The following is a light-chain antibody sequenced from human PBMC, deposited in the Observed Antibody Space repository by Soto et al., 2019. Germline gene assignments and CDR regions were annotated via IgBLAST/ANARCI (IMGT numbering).Light chain of an antibody. CDR3: QQYDTWWT. V-gene: IGKV3-15*01. CDR1: QNVTRS. Sequence: EIVVTQSPVTLSVSPGDRATLSCTASQNVTRSLAWYQQKPGQSPRLLIYDTSIRAAGIPDRFNGGGSGTEFTLTISSLQSEDFALYFCQQYDTWWTFGQGSRV. CDR2: DTS. J-gene: IGKJ1*01.